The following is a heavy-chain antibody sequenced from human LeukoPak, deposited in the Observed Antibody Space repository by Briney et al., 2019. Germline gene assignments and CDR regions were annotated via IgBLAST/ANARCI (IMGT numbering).Heavy chain of an antibody. J-gene: IGHJ3*02. CDR1: GYTFTSYG. V-gene: IGHV1-18*01. Sequence: GASVKVSCKASGYTFTSYGISWVRQAPGQGLEWMGWISAYNGNTNYAQKLQGRVTMTTDTSTSTAYMELRSLRSDDTAVYYCARPAAHYYDSSGYHAFDIWGQGTMVTVSS. CDR3: ARPAAHYYDSSGYHAFDI. D-gene: IGHD3-22*01. CDR2: ISAYNGNT.